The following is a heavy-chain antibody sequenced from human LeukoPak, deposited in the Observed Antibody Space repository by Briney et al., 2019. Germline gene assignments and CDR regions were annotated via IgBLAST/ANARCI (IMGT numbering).Heavy chain of an antibody. CDR1: GFTFSNYW. J-gene: IGHJ4*02. Sequence: GGSLRLSCAASGFTFSNYWLSWVRQVPGKGPEWVANIRQDAKEIYYVDSVKGRFTISRDNAKNSLYLQMDSLRVDDTAVYYCARDLSSDQMLYDYWGQGTLVTVSS. V-gene: IGHV3-7*01. D-gene: IGHD2-2*02. CDR2: IRQDAKEI. CDR3: ARDLSSDQMLYDY.